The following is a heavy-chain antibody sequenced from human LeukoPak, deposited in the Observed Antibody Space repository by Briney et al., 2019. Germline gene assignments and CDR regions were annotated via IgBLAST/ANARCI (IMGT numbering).Heavy chain of an antibody. D-gene: IGHD1-26*01. Sequence: SETLSLACTVSGGSISSYYWSWIRQPPGKGLEWIGCTYYSGSTIYSPSLKSRVTISVDTSKNQFSLRLSSVTAADTAVYYCAKSSSGSPWIDYWGQGTLVTVSS. CDR1: GGSISSYY. CDR3: AKSSSGSPWIDY. CDR2: TYYSGST. J-gene: IGHJ4*02. V-gene: IGHV4-59*08.